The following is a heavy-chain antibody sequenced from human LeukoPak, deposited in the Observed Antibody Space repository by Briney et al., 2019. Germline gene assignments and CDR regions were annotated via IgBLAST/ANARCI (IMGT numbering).Heavy chain of an antibody. V-gene: IGHV4-39*07. J-gene: IGHJ5*02. CDR2: VYSSGST. CDR1: GGSITSGDDY. D-gene: IGHD2-15*01. CDR3: ARSGGYCGSTTCHTTWFAP. Sequence: SETLSLTCTVSGGSITSGDDYWGWIRQPPGRAPEWIGSVYSSGSTYYNPSLQNRVTISLDTSKNQFSLNLKSVTAADTAVYYCARSGGYCGSTTCHTTWFAPWGQGTLVTVSS.